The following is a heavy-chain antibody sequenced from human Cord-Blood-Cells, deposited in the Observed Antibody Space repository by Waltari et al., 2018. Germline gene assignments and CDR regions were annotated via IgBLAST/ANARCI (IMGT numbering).Heavy chain of an antibody. Sequence: QVQLQQSGPGLVKPSETLSLTCAVSGYSITRGYHFVWIRQPPGTGLEWIGSIYHSGPTYYNPSLKSRVTISVDTSKNQFSLKLSSVTAADTAVYYCARTGTTSRRIYYYYGMDVWGQGTTVTVSS. CDR2: IYHSGPT. D-gene: IGHD1-7*01. CDR1: GYSITRGYH. CDR3: ARTGTTSRRIYYYYGMDV. J-gene: IGHJ6*02. V-gene: IGHV4-38-2*01.